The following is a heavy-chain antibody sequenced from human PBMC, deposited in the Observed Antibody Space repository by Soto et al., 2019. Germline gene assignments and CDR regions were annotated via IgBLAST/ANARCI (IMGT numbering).Heavy chain of an antibody. CDR1: VGSISSYY. CDR3: ARGVSIATRQGFDY. D-gene: IGHD6-6*01. CDR2: IYYSGST. Sequence: ETLSLTCTVSVGSISSYYWSWIRQPSGKGLEWIGYIYYSGSTNYNPSLKSRVTISVDTSKNQFSLKLSSVTAADTAVYYCARGVSIATRQGFDYWGQGTLVTVSS. J-gene: IGHJ4*02. V-gene: IGHV4-59*01.